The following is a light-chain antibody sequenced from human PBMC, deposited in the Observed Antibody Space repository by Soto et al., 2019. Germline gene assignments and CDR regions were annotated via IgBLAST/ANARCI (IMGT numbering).Light chain of an antibody. CDR3: QQLNSYPRST. Sequence: DIQMTQSPSSLSASVGDRFTITCRASQGISSYLAWYQQKPGKAPKLLIYAASTLQSGVPSRFSGSGSGTEFTLTISSLQPEDFATYYCQQLNSYPRSTFGQGTKVDI. V-gene: IGKV1-9*01. CDR2: AAS. J-gene: IGKJ1*01. CDR1: QGISSY.